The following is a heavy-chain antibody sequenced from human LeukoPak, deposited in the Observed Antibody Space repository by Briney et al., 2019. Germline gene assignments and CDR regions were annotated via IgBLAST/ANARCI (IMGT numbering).Heavy chain of an antibody. J-gene: IGHJ6*02. Sequence: GGSLRLSCAASGFTFSSYGMHWVRQAPGKGLEWVAVISYDGSNKYYADSVKGRFTISRDNSKNTLYLQMNSLRAEDTAVYYCAKEEGVGVSWYPLKSGGMDVWGQGTTVTVSS. V-gene: IGHV3-30*18. CDR2: ISYDGSNK. CDR3: AKEEGVGVSWYPLKSGGMDV. D-gene: IGHD6-13*01. CDR1: GFTFSSYG.